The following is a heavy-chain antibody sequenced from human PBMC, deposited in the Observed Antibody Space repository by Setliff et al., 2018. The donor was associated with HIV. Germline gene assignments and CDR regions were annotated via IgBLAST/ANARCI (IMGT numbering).Heavy chain of an antibody. CDR3: AKTLPTLYPPHDYYFAMDV. CDR1: GFTFSSYE. J-gene: IGHJ6*02. Sequence: PGGSLRLSCAASGFTFSSYEMSWVRQAPGKGLEWVSRISGRGGSPYYADSVKGRFTISRDNSKNTLYLQRNSLRAEDTAVYYCAKTLPTLYPPHDYYFAMDVWGQGTTVTVSS. D-gene: IGHD2-15*01. V-gene: IGHV3-23*01. CDR2: ISGRGGSP.